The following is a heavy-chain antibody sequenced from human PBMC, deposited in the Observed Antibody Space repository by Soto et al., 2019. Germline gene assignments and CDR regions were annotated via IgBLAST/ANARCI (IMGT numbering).Heavy chain of an antibody. D-gene: IGHD6-25*01. J-gene: IGHJ5*02. CDR2: IYYSGST. CDR1: GGSISSYY. Sequence: TSETLSLTCTVSGGSISSYYWSWIRQPPGKGLEWIGYIYYSGSTNYNPSLKSRVTISVDTSKNQFSLKLSSMIAADTAIYYCARGGVAARKGRWFDPWGQGTLVTVSS. CDR3: ARGGVAARKGRWFDP. V-gene: IGHV4-59*01.